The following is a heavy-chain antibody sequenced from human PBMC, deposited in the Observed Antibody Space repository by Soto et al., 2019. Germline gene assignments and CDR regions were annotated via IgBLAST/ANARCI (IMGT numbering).Heavy chain of an antibody. D-gene: IGHD6-13*01. CDR1: GVTFSSYS. J-gene: IGHJ4*02. Sequence: GGSLRLSCAASGVTFSSYSMNWVRQAPGKGLEWVSSISSSSSYIYYADSVKGRFTITRDNAKNSLFLQMNSLRAEDTAVYYCARDLHSSSWYRPYFDYWGQGTLVTVSS. V-gene: IGHV3-21*01. CDR2: ISSSSSYI. CDR3: ARDLHSSSWYRPYFDY.